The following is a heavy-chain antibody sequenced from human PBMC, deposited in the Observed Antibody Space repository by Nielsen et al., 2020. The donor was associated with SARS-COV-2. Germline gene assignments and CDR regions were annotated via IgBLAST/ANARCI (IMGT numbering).Heavy chain of an antibody. CDR1: GYSFTSYW. D-gene: IGHD6-13*01. J-gene: IGHJ4*02. CDR2: IYPGDSDT. V-gene: IGHV5-51*01. CDR3: AAGYSSSWYYFDY. Sequence: KVSCKGSGYSFTSYWIGWVRQMPGKGLEWMGIIYPGDSDTRYSPSFQGQVTISADKSISTAYLQWSSLKASDTAMYYCAAGYSSSWYYFDYWGQGTLVTVSS.